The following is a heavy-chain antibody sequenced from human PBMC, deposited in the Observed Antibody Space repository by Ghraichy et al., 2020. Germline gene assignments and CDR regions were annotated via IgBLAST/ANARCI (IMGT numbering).Heavy chain of an antibody. V-gene: IGHV4-39*01. Sequence: SETLSLTCTVSGASISTSDYYWGWIRQPPGKGLEWLGSVYYTGSTYYNPSLKSRVTTSIDTSRNQFSLNLNFVTAADAAVYFCVGLFRAGAVIHYWGQGTLVTVSS. CDR1: GASISTSDYY. CDR3: VGLFRAGAVIHY. J-gene: IGHJ4*02. D-gene: IGHD3-10*01. CDR2: VYYTGST.